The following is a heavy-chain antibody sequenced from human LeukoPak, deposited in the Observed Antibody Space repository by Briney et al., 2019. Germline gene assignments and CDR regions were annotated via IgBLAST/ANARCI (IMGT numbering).Heavy chain of an antibody. CDR1: GFSFSKYW. V-gene: IGHV3-74*01. CDR2: IKEDGTYT. D-gene: IGHD3-9*01. CDR3: ARDFDMGITPGDDFDF. J-gene: IGHJ4*02. Sequence: AGGSLRLSFAASGFSFSKYWMHWVRQTPGEGLVWVARIKEDGTYTSYADSVKGRFTISRDNARNTVFLQMNSLRAEDTAVYYCARDFDMGITPGDDFDFWGQGTLVTVSS.